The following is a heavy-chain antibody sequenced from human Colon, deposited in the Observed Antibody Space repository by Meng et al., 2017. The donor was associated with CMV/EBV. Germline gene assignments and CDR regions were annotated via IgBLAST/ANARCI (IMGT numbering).Heavy chain of an antibody. D-gene: IGHD3-10*02. J-gene: IGHJ4*02. CDR2: LTPDGRDT. Sequence: GESLKISCEASGFTFSTSWMHWIRQVPGKGLEWVAILTPDGRDTYYVDSVKGRFTISRDNAKDSLYLQLNSLRAEDTATYYCARDGGEGQMFHTYGFDDWGQGTLVTVSS. CDR1: GFTFSTSW. CDR3: ARDGGEGQMFHTYGFDD. V-gene: IGHV3-7*01.